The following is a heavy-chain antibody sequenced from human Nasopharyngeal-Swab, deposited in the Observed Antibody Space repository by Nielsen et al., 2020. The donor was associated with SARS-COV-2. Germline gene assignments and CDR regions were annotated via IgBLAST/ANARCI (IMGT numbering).Heavy chain of an antibody. CDR3: ARHPLVLMGMVVTEGYYFDY. Sequence: GSLRLSCSVSGGSISSDSYYWGWIRQPPGKGLEWIGSIIYTGGTYYESSLMGRVTVSVLTSENQFSLSLSSVTAADTAVYYCARHPLVLMGMVVTEGYYFDYWGQGTLVTVSS. CDR1: GGSISSDSYY. J-gene: IGHJ4*02. V-gene: IGHV4-39*01. CDR2: IIYTGGT. D-gene: IGHD4/OR15-4a*01.